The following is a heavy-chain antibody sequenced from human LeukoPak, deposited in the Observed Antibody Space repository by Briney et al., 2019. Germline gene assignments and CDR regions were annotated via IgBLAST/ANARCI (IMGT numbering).Heavy chain of an antibody. D-gene: IGHD3-22*01. CDR2: ISGSGGST. CDR1: GFTFSSYA. J-gene: IGHJ4*02. Sequence: GGSLRLSCAASGFTFSSYAMIWVRQAPGKGLEWVSAISGSGGSTYYADSVKGRFTISRDNSKNTLYLQMNSLRAEDTAVYYCAKGRLGGYALDYWGQGTLVTVSS. V-gene: IGHV3-23*01. CDR3: AKGRLGGYALDY.